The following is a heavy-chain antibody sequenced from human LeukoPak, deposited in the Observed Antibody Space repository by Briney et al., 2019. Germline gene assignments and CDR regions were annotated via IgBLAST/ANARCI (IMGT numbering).Heavy chain of an antibody. V-gene: IGHV3-23*01. Sequence: GGSLRLSCAASGFTFSCCGMTWVRQAPGKGLEWVSTISDSADRTFYAESVRGRFTMSRDNSKNTLYLQMNTLRAEDTAVYYCVKDSSYFASWGHGALVTVPS. CDR2: ISDSADRT. CDR1: GFTFSCCG. J-gene: IGHJ4*01. CDR3: VKDSSYFAS.